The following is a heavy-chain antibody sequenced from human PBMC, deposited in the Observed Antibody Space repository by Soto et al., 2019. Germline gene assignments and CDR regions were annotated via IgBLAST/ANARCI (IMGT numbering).Heavy chain of an antibody. D-gene: IGHD6-13*01. CDR2: VYNSGST. Sequence: SETLSLTCTVSVGSISSNYWPWIRQPPGKGLEWIGYVYNSGSTNYNPSLKSRVTISEDTSKSQFSLKVNSMTAADTAVYYCARYRREAVAGYTLENSGQGILVTVSS. CDR1: VGSISSNY. J-gene: IGHJ4*02. CDR3: ARYRREAVAGYTLEN. V-gene: IGHV4-59*01.